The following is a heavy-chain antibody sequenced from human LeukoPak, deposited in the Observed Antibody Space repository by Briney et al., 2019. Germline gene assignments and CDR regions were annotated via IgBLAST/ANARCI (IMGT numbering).Heavy chain of an antibody. Sequence: GGSLRLSCAASGFTFSSYEMNWVRQAPGKGLEWVSYISSNGSTIYYADSVKGRFTISRDNAKNSLYLQMNSLRAEDTAVYYCARGGYSSSWYDGKGNWFDPWGKGTLVTVSS. V-gene: IGHV3-48*03. CDR1: GFTFSSYE. J-gene: IGHJ5*02. CDR3: ARGGYSSSWYDGKGNWFDP. CDR2: ISSNGSTI. D-gene: IGHD6-13*01.